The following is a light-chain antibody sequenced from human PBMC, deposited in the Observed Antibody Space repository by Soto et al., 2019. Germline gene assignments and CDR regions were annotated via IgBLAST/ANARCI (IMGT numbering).Light chain of an antibody. CDR3: QQYGNANTGK. J-gene: IGKJ5*01. CDR1: QSVSGW. CDR2: DAS. Sequence: ENPMTHAHSSLSTSLAQTVNDTFRHSQSVSGWLAWYQQKPGEAPKLLIYDASALPRGVQSRFSGSGSGTKFTLTISRLEPEDFAVYFFQQYGNANTGKFGQGTRLEIK. V-gene: IGKV1-5*01.